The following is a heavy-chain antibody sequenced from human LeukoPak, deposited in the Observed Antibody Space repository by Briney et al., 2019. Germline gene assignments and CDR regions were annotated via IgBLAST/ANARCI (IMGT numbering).Heavy chain of an antibody. Sequence: TSVKVSCTASRYTYTSYGISWVRQAPGQEVEWMGWISAYNGNTNYPQKLQGRVTMTTDTSTSTGYMELRSLRSDDTAVYYCARDRLRYCSGGSCYYYYYGMDVWGQGTTVTVSS. CDR3: ARDRLRYCSGGSCYYYYYGMDV. CDR1: RYTYTSYG. D-gene: IGHD2-15*01. CDR2: ISAYNGNT. J-gene: IGHJ6*02. V-gene: IGHV1-18*01.